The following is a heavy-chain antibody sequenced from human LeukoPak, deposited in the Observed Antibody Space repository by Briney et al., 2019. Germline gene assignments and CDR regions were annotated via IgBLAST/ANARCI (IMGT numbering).Heavy chain of an antibody. J-gene: IGHJ4*02. CDR2: IYSGGST. V-gene: IGHV3-53*01. Sequence: PGGSLRLSCAASGFTVSSNYMSWVRQAPGKGLEWVSVIYSGGSTYYADSVKGRFTISRDNSKNTLYLQMNSLRAEDTAVYYCATDTSGSLYFDYWGQGTLVTVSS. CDR1: GFTVSSNY. CDR3: ATDTSGSLYFDY. D-gene: IGHD1-26*01.